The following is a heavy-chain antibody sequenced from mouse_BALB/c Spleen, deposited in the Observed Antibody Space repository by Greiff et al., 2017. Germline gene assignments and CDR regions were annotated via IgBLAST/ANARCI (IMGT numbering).Heavy chain of an antibody. Sequence: VQLQQSGPGLVAPSQSLSITCTVSGFSLTSYGVHWVRQPPGKGLEWLGVIWAGGSTNYNSALMSRLSISKDNSKSQVFLKMNSLQTDDTAMYYCAREGYSSGYYAMDYWGQGTSVTVSS. CDR2: IWAGGST. D-gene: IGHD3-1*01. CDR3: AREGYSSGYYAMDY. J-gene: IGHJ4*01. V-gene: IGHV2-9*02. CDR1: GFSLTSYG.